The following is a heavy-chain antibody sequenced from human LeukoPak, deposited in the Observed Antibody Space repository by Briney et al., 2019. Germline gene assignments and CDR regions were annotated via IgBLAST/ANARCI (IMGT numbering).Heavy chain of an antibody. CDR1: GFTFSSYA. J-gene: IGHJ4*02. CDR3: AKGSRGKWVVVPAAIQGFDY. CDR2: ISGSGGGT. V-gene: IGHV3-23*01. Sequence: PGGSLRLSCAASGFTFSSYAMSWVRQAPGKGLEWVSAISGSGGGTYYADSVKGRFTISRDNSKNTLYLQMNSLRAEDTAVYYCAKGSRGKWVVVPAAIQGFDYWGQGTLVTVSS. D-gene: IGHD2-2*02.